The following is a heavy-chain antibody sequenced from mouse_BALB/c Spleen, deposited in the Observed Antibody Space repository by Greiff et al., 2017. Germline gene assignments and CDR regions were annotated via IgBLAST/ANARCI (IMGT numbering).Heavy chain of an antibody. CDR1: GYTFTSYT. J-gene: IGHJ4*01. V-gene: IGHV1-4*01. CDR2: INPSSGYT. CDR3: ARWDGPYAMDY. D-gene: IGHD2-3*01. Sequence: VQRVESGAELARPGASVKMSCKASGYTFTSYTMHWVKQRPGQGLEWIGYINPSSGYTNYNQKFKDKATLTADKSSSTAYMQLSSLTYEDSAVYYCARWDGPYAMDYWGQGTSVTVSS.